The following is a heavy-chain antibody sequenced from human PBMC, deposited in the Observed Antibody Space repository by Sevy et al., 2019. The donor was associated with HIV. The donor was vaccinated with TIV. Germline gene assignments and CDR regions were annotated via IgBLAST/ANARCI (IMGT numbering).Heavy chain of an antibody. CDR2: VSYDGSSK. Sequence: GESLKISCVGSGFTFRNFGVHWLRQAPGKGLEWLSVVSYDGSSKYYVDSVKGRFIVSRDNSKNTLYLQMNRLRTEDTAVYYCARGGSGDYYYYGVDVWGQGTTATVS. V-gene: IGHV3-30*03. J-gene: IGHJ6*01. CDR1: GFTFRNFG. D-gene: IGHD3-10*01. CDR3: ARGGSGDYYYYGVDV.